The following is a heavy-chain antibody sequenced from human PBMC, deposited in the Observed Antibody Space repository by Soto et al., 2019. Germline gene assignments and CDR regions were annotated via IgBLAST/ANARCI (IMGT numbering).Heavy chain of an antibody. D-gene: IGHD1-20*01. CDR1: GGSISSSSYY. CDR2: IYYSGST. J-gene: IGHJ4*02. CDR3: ARITGTVDY. Sequence: SETLSLTCTVSGGSISSSSYYWGWIRQPPGKGLEWIGSIYYSGSTYYNPSLKSRVTISVDTSKNQFSLKLSSVTAADTAVYYCARITGTVDYWGQGTLVTVSS. V-gene: IGHV4-39*01.